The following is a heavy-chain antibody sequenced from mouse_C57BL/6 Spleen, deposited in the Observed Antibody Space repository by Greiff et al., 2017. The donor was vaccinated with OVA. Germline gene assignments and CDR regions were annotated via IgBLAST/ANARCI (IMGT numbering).Heavy chain of an antibody. CDR2: IWSGGST. CDR3: ARNYRLLRDAMDY. J-gene: IGHJ4*01. V-gene: IGHV2-2*01. CDR1: GFSLTSYG. D-gene: IGHD1-1*01. Sequence: QVQLKESGPGLVQPSQSLSITCTVSGFSLTSYGVHWVRQSPGQGLEWLGVIWSGGSTDYNAAFISRLSISKDNSKSQVFFKMNSLQADDTAIYYCARNYRLLRDAMDYWGQGTSVTVSS.